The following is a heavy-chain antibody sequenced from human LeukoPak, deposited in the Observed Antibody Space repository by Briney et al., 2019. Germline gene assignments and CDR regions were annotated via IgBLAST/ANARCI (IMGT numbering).Heavy chain of an antibody. CDR2: IYSSGNT. CDR3: ARSDGYGLVGI. J-gene: IGHJ3*02. V-gene: IGHV4-39*07. D-gene: IGHD3-10*01. CDR1: GVSISSGSNY. Sequence: SETLSLTCSVSGVSISSGSNYWGWIRQPPGETLEWIGSIYSSGNTYYNPSLKSRVIILIDAAKNHFSLNLSSVTAADTAVYYCARSDGYGLVGIWGQGTMVTVSS.